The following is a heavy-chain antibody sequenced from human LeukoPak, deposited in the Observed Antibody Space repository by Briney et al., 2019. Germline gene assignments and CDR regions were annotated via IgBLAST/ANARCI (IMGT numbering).Heavy chain of an antibody. V-gene: IGHV4-4*07. J-gene: IGHJ4*02. Sequence: SETLSLTCAVYGGSFSGYYWSWIRQPAGKGLEWIGRIYTSGITNCNPSLRSRVSISLDTSKNQFSLKLSSVTAADTAVYFCARDDYYGSGLDYWGQGTLVTVSS. CDR3: ARDDYYGSGLDY. CDR2: IYTSGIT. CDR1: GGSFSGYY. D-gene: IGHD3-10*01.